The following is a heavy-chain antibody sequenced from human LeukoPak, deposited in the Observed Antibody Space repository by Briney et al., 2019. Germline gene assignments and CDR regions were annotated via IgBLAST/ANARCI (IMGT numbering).Heavy chain of an antibody. D-gene: IGHD4-17*01. CDR3: AQGGDSAGMSFDY. CDR2: ISSDGTNK. CDR1: GFTFSNYG. J-gene: IGHJ4*02. V-gene: IGHV3-30*18. Sequence: GGSLRLSCAGSGFTFSNYGMHWVRQAPGKGLEWVTVISSDGTNKYYGDSAKGRFTVSRDNSKNTLYLQMNSLRPEDTALYYCAQGGDSAGMSFDYWGQGTLVTVSS.